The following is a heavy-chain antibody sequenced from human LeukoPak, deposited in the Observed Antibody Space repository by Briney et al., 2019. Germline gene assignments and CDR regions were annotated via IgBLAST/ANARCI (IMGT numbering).Heavy chain of an antibody. CDR3: TTDTVVTPWDS. V-gene: IGHV3-15*01. CDR1: GFTFSNAW. Sequence: RGSLRLSCAASGFTFSNAWMSWVRQAPGNGLEWVCRIKSKTDGGTTDYAAPVKGRFTISRDDSKTTLYLQMNSLKTEETAVYYCTTDTVVTPWDSWGQGKLVTVSP. D-gene: IGHD4-23*01. CDR2: IKSKTDGGTT. J-gene: IGHJ4*02.